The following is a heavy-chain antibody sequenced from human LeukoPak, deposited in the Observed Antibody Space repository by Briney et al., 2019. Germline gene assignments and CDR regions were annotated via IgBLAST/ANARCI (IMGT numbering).Heavy chain of an antibody. V-gene: IGHV3-9*01. J-gene: IGHJ3*02. Sequence: PGGSLRLSCAASGFTFDDYAMHWVRQAPGKGLEWVSGISWNSGSIGYADSVKGRSTISRDNAKNSLYLQMNSLRAEDTALYYCAKAQDYDILTGYSSVVAFDIWGQGTMVTVSS. D-gene: IGHD3-9*01. CDR1: GFTFDDYA. CDR2: ISWNSGSI. CDR3: AKAQDYDILTGYSSVVAFDI.